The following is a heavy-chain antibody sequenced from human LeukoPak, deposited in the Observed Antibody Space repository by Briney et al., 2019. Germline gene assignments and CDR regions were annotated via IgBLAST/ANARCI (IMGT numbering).Heavy chain of an antibody. CDR1: GGTFSSYA. Sequence: ASVKVSCKASGGTFSSYAISWVRQAPGQGLEWMGGIIPIFGTANYAQKFQGRVTITTDESTSTAYMELSSLRSEDTAVYYCARARITMVRGVIRRGAFDYWGQGTLVTVSS. CDR3: ARARITMVRGVIRRGAFDY. CDR2: IIPIFGTA. V-gene: IGHV1-69*05. D-gene: IGHD3-10*01. J-gene: IGHJ4*02.